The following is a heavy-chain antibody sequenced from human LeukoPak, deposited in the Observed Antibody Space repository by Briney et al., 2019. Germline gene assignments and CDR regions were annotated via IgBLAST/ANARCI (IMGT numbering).Heavy chain of an antibody. Sequence: SETLSLTCTVSGGSISSYYWSWIRQPPGKGLEWIGYIHYSGGITYYNPSLKSRVTISVDTSKNQFSLSLSSVTAADTAVYYCARGGRDDAFDIWGQGTMVTVSS. J-gene: IGHJ3*02. CDR1: GGSISSYY. CDR3: ARGGRDDAFDI. V-gene: IGHV4-59*01. CDR2: IHYSGGIT.